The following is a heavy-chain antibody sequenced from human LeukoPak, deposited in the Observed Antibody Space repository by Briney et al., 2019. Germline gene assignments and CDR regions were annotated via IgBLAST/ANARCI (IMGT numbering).Heavy chain of an antibody. J-gene: IGHJ4*02. V-gene: IGHV3-9*01. CDR2: ISWNSGSI. Sequence: GRSLRLSCAGSGFIFNNYAMHWVRQPPGKGLEWVSGISWNSGSIDYADSVKGRFTISRDNAKNSLYLQMNGLRPEDTALYYCAKDESYGGNSNFDYWGQGTLVTVSS. CDR1: GFIFNNYA. CDR3: AKDESYGGNSNFDY. D-gene: IGHD4-23*01.